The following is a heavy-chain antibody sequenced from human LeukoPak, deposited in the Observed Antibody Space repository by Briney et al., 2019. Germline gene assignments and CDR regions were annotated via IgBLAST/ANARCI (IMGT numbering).Heavy chain of an antibody. Sequence: GGSLRLSCAASGFTFSDYWMSWIRQAPGKGLEWVSAISNNGGYTYYADSVQGRFTISRDNSKSTLCLQMNSLRAEDTAVYYCAKQLGYCSDGSCYFPYWGQGTLVTVSS. V-gene: IGHV3-23*01. CDR2: ISNNGGYT. J-gene: IGHJ4*02. CDR1: GFTFSDYW. D-gene: IGHD2-15*01. CDR3: AKQLGYCSDGSCYFPY.